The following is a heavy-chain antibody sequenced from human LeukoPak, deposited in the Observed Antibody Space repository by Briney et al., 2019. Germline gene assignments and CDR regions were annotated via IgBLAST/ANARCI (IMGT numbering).Heavy chain of an antibody. J-gene: IGHJ4*02. CDR2: IYYTGST. V-gene: IGHV4-59*01. Sequence: SETLSLTCTVSGGSISGFYWSWIRQPPGEGLEWIGFIYYTGSTYYIPSPKSRVTMSVDTSKNQFSLRLSSVNAADTAIYYCARFWNYSLEYWGQGALVTVSS. CDR3: ARFWNYSLEY. D-gene: IGHD1-7*01. CDR1: GGSISGFY.